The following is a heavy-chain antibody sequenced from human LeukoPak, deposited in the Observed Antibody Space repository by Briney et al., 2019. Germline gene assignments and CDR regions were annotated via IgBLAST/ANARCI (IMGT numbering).Heavy chain of an antibody. CDR3: ASTPWASLALDP. CDR1: GFTFSSYA. J-gene: IGHJ5*02. Sequence: PGGSLRLSCAASGFTFSSYAVHWVRQAPGKGLEWVAVIWYDGSNKCYADSVKGRFTISRDNSKNTLYLQMNSLRAEDTAVYYCASTPWASLALDPWGQGTLVTVSS. CDR2: IWYDGSNK. V-gene: IGHV3-33*08. D-gene: IGHD2-2*01.